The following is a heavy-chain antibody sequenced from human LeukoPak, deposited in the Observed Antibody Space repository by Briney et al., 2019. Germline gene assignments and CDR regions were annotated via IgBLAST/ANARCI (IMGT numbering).Heavy chain of an antibody. J-gene: IGHJ4*02. CDR1: GFTFSSYA. Sequence: GGSLRLSCAASGFTFSSYAMHWVRQAPGKGLEYASAISSNGGSTYYANSVKGRFTISRDNSKNTLYLQMGSLRAEDMAVYYCARVLGDDILTGYYTDWGQGTLVTVSS. V-gene: IGHV3-64*01. D-gene: IGHD3-9*01. CDR3: ARVLGDDILTGYYTD. CDR2: ISSNGGST.